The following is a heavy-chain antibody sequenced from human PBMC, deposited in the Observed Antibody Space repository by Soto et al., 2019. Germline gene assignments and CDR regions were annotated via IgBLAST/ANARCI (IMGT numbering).Heavy chain of an antibody. CDR1: GGSISSGGYY. CDR2: IYYSGST. V-gene: IGHV4-31*03. Sequence: QVQLQESGPGLVKPSQTLSLTCTVSGGSISSGGYYWSWIRQHPGKGLEWIGYIYYSGSTYYNPSLKSRVTISVDTSKNQFSLKLSSVTAADTAVYYCARDRRVFYYDSSGYSRLIDYWGQGTLVTVSS. CDR3: ARDRRVFYYDSSGYSRLIDY. D-gene: IGHD3-22*01. J-gene: IGHJ4*02.